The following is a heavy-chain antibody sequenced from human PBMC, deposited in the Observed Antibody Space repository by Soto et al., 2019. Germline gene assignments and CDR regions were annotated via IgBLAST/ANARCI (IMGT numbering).Heavy chain of an antibody. D-gene: IGHD3-22*01. Sequence: EVQLLESGGGLRQQGGSLRLSCAASGFMFSSYAMSWVRQAPGKGLEWVSSISASGGTANLADSVEGRCTISRDNSKSTLYLQMNSLRAEDTAVYYCAKLTYPSDSTGYYYERVSGWIDSWGQGTLVTVSS. J-gene: IGHJ5*01. CDR1: GFMFSSYA. CDR3: AKLTYPSDSTGYYYERVSGWIDS. CDR2: ISASGGTA. V-gene: IGHV3-23*01.